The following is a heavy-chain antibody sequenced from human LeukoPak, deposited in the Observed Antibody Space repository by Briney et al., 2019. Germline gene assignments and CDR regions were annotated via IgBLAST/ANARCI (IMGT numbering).Heavy chain of an antibody. V-gene: IGHV3-23*01. CDR1: GFTFSNYA. D-gene: IGHD1-14*01. J-gene: IGHJ4*02. CDR2: IRDSGAYG. CDR3: AKDVVPSIMYYFDN. Sequence: GGSLRLSCAASGFTFSNYAMGWVRQAPGKGLEWVSTIRDSGAYGFYADSVKGRFTISRDNSNNLVYLQMNNLRAEDTAEYYCAKDVVPSIMYYFDNWGQGTLVTVSS.